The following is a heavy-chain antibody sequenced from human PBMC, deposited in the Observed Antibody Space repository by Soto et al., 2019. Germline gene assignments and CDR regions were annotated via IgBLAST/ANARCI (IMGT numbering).Heavy chain of an antibody. CDR1: GFTFSSYA. J-gene: IGHJ4*02. V-gene: IGHV3-30-3*01. CDR3: ARDHIVGATLFDY. CDR2: ISYDGSNK. D-gene: IGHD1-26*01. Sequence: GGSLRLSCVASGFTFSSYAMHWVRQAPGKGLEWVAVISYDGSNKYYADSVKGRFTISRDNSKNTLYLQMNSLRAEDTAVYYCARDHIVGATLFDYWGQGTLVTVSS.